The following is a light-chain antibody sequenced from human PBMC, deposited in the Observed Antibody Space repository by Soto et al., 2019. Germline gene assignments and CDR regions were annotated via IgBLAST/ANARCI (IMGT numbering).Light chain of an antibody. V-gene: IGLV2-14*01. CDR2: DVS. CDR3: SSYTSSSTVV. Sequence: QSALPQPASGSGSAGQSITISCTGTSSDVGGYNYVSWYQQHPGKAPKLMIYDVSNRPSGVSNRFSGSKTGNTASLTISGLQAEDEADYYSSSYTSSSTVVFGGGTEVTV. J-gene: IGLJ2*01. CDR1: SSDVGGYNY.